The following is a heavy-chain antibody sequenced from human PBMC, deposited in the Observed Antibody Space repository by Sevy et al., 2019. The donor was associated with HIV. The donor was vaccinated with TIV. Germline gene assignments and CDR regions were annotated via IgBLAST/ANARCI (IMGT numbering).Heavy chain of an antibody. CDR1: GFTFSNYA. J-gene: IGHJ4*02. D-gene: IGHD1-20*01. V-gene: IGHV3-23*01. CDR2: ISTSSSST. Sequence: GGSLRLSCAASGFTFSNYAMGWVRQAPGKGPEWVSTISTSSSSTYYADSVKGRFTISRDNSKNTLSLQMNSLRAEDTAVYYCAKDDRYNFDYWGQGTLVTVSS. CDR3: AKDDRYNFDY.